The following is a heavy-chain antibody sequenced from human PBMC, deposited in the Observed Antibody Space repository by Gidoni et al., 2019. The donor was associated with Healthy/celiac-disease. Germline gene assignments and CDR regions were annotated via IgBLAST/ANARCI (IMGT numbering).Heavy chain of an antibody. D-gene: IGHD2-2*01. CDR3: AKGDRIVVVPAALDY. Sequence: EVQLLESGGCLVQPGGSLRLSFAASGFTFSSYAMSWVRQAPGKGLEWVSAISGSGGSTYYADSGKGRFTISRDNSKNTLYLQMNSLRAEDTAVYYCAKGDRIVVVPAALDYWGQGTLVTVSS. CDR2: ISGSGGST. V-gene: IGHV3-23*01. CDR1: GFTFSSYA. J-gene: IGHJ4*02.